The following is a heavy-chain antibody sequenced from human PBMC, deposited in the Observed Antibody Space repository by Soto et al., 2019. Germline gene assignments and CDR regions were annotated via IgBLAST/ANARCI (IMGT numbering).Heavy chain of an antibody. D-gene: IGHD1-26*01. J-gene: IGHJ6*02. CDR1: GYSFTSYW. Sequence: PGESLKISCKGSGYSFTSYWIGWVRQMPGKGLEWMGIIYPGDSDTRYSPSFQGQVTISADKSISTAYLQWSSLKASDTAMYYCAKDLSGSYTGGNYYYGMDVWGQGTTVTVSS. CDR3: AKDLSGSYTGGNYYYGMDV. CDR2: IYPGDSDT. V-gene: IGHV5-51*01.